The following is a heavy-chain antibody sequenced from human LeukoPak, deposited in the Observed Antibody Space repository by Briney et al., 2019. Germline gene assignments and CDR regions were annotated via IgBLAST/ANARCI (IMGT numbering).Heavy chain of an antibody. CDR3: ARHYNPNYFDY. CDR1: GGSISGYY. V-gene: IGHV4-38-2*02. J-gene: IGHJ4*02. D-gene: IGHD5-24*01. Sequence: PSETLSLTCTVSGGSISGYYWGWIRQPPGKGLEWIGSIYHSGRTYYNPSLKSRVTISVDTSKDQFSLKLSSVAAADTAVYYCARHYNPNYFDYWGQGTLVTVSS. CDR2: IYHSGRT.